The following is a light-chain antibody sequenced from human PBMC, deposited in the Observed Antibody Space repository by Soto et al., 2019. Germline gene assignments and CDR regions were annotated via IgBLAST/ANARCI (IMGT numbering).Light chain of an antibody. Sequence: EIVLTQSPGTLSLSPGERATLSCRASQSVSSNNLAWYQQRPGQAPRVAIYGASTRATGIPERFSGSGSGTDFTLTISRLEPEDFAVYYCQQYGRSPFTFCPGTNVDLK. J-gene: IGKJ3*01. V-gene: IGKV3-20*01. CDR3: QQYGRSPFT. CDR2: GAS. CDR1: QSVSSNN.